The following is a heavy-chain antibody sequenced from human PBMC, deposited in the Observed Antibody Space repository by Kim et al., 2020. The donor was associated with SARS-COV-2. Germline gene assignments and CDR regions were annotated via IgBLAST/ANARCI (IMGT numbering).Heavy chain of an antibody. V-gene: IGHV3-21*01. J-gene: IGHJ6*02. D-gene: IGHD3-9*01. CDR1: GFTFSSYS. Sequence: GGSLRLSCAASGFTFSSYSMNWVRQAPGKGLEWVSSISSSRSYIYYADSVKGRFTISRDNAKNSLYLQMNSLRAEDTAVYYCARAYHYDILTGYYSYYYGMDVWGQGTTVTVSS. CDR2: ISSSRSYI. CDR3: ARAYHYDILTGYYSYYYGMDV.